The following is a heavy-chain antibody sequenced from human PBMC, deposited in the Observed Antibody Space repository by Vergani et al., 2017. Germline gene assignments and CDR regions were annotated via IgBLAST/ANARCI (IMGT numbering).Heavy chain of an antibody. J-gene: IGHJ6*02. CDR2: IYYSGST. V-gene: IGHV4-39*01. CDR3: ATPAYCSGDCYIGYYYGMDV. Sequence: QLQLQESGPGLVKPSETLSLTCTVSGGSISSSSYYWGWIRQPPGKGLEWIGSIYYSGSTYYNPSLKSRVTISVDTSKNQFSLKLSSVTAADTAVYYCATPAYCSGDCYIGYYYGMDVWGQGTTVTVSS. CDR1: GGSISSSSYY. D-gene: IGHD2-21*02.